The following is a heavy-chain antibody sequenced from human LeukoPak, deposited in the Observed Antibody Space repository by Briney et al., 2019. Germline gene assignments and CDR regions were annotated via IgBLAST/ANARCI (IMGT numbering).Heavy chain of an antibody. V-gene: IGHV3-30*03. D-gene: IGHD2-2*01. J-gene: IGHJ4*02. CDR2: ISYDGGNK. CDR1: GFTFSSYA. CDR3: ARPRGCGSARCNNFDY. Sequence: PGGSLRLSCAVSGFTFSSYAMHWVRQAPGKGLEWVALISYDGGNKYYADSVKGRFIISRANARNSLYLQMNNLRAEDTAVYYCARPRGCGSARCNNFDYWGQGTLVTVSS.